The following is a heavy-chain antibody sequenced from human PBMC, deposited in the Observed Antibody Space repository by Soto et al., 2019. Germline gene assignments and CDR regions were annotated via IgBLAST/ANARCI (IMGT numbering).Heavy chain of an antibody. J-gene: IGHJ5*02. CDR1: GFTFSSYS. CDR2: ISSSSSTI. V-gene: IGHV3-48*02. D-gene: IGHD3-3*01. Sequence: GGSLRLSCAASGFTFSSYSMNWVRQAPGKGLEWVSYISSSSSTIYYADSVKGRFTISRDNAKNSLYLQMNSLRDEDTAVYYWAREPPYYDFGSSSGGLNWFDPRRQGTLVTVTS. CDR3: AREPPYYDFGSSSGGLNWFDP.